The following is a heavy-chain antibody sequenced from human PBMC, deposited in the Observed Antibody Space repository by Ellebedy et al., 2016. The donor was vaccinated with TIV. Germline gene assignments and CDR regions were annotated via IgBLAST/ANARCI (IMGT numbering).Heavy chain of an antibody. J-gene: IGHJ4*02. V-gene: IGHV1-8*01. CDR2: MNPNSGNT. CDR3: ARGRVVVVAAIYYFDY. D-gene: IGHD2-15*01. Sequence: ASVKVSXXASGYTFTSYDINWVRQATGQGLEWMGWMNPNSGNTGYAQKFQGRVTMTRNTSISTAYMELSSLRSEDTAVYYCARGRVVVVAAIYYFDYWGQGTLVTVSS. CDR1: GYTFTSYD.